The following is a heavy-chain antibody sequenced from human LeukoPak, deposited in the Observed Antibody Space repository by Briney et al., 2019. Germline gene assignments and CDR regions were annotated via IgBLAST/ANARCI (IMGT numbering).Heavy chain of an antibody. D-gene: IGHD6-6*01. CDR2: ISTTSYI. Sequence: GGSLRLSCAASGFTFSRSSMSWVRQAPGMGLEWVSSISTTSYIYYADSVKGRFTISRDNTKNSLYLQMNSLRAEDTAVYYCARVSSSGVYFFDYWGQGALITVSS. CDR3: ARVSSSGVYFFDY. CDR1: GFTFSRSS. J-gene: IGHJ4*02. V-gene: IGHV3-21*01.